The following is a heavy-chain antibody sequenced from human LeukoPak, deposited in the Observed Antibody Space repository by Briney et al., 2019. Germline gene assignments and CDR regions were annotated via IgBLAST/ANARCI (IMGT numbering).Heavy chain of an antibody. CDR2: LSGSGTST. D-gene: IGHD3-9*01. CDR3: ARHEGYYDPLTAYYRPWFFDY. Sequence: GGSLRLSCAASGFPFSSYAMSWVRQAAGKGLEWVSGLSGSGTSTYYADSVKGRFTISRDNPKNTLYLQMNSLRAEDTAIYYCARHEGYYDPLTAYYRPWFFDYWGQGTLVTVSS. V-gene: IGHV3-23*01. J-gene: IGHJ4*02. CDR1: GFPFSSYA.